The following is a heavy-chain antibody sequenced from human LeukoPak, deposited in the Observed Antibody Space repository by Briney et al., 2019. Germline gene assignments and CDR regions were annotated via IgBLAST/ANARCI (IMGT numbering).Heavy chain of an antibody. V-gene: IGHV3-23*01. CDR3: AKVARFSDNWFDP. CDR1: GFTFNNYA. J-gene: IGHJ5*02. CDR2: ISGSGGRT. Sequence: GGSLRLSCGASGFTFNNYAMNWVRQTPGKGLEWVSAISGSGGRTYYADSVKGRFTISRDNSKNTLYLQMNSLRAEDTAVYYCAKVARFSDNWFDPWGQGTLVTVSS. D-gene: IGHD3-3*01.